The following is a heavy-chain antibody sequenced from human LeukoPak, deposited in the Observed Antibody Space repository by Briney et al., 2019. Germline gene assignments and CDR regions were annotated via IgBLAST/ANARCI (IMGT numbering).Heavy chain of an antibody. CDR2: IYHSGST. D-gene: IGHD3-3*01. CDR1: GGSISSSNW. Sequence: SGTLSLTCAVSGGSISSSNWWSWVRQPPGKGLEWIGEIYHSGSTNYNPSLKSRVTISVDTSKNQFSLKLSSVTAADTAVYYCARGIQRITIFGVVTYDAFDIWGQGTMVTVSS. CDR3: ARGIQRITIFGVVTYDAFDI. V-gene: IGHV4-4*02. J-gene: IGHJ3*02.